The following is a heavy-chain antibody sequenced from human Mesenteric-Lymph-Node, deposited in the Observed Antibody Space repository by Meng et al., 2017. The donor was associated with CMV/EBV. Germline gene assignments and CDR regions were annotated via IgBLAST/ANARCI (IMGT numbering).Heavy chain of an antibody. Sequence: GGPLRLSCAASGFTFSTYDMHWVRQAPGKGLEWVAFIRSDGSNKYYADSVKGRFTISRDNSKDTLFLQMNSLRAEDTAVYYCAGTSGIWGQGTMVTVSS. V-gene: IGHV3-30*02. CDR1: GFTFSTYD. D-gene: IGHD6-13*01. CDR3: AGTSGI. J-gene: IGHJ3*02. CDR2: IRSDGSNK.